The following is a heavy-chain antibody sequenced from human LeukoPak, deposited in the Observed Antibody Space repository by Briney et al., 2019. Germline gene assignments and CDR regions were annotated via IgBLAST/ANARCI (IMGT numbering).Heavy chain of an antibody. Sequence: PSQTLSLTCTVSGGPISSGGYYWSWIRQHPGKGLEWIGYIYYSGSTYYNPSLKSRVTISVDTSKNQFSLKLSSVTAADTAVYYCARARGRGYYYYMGVWGKGTTVTVSS. V-gene: IGHV4-31*03. CDR1: GGPISSGGYY. CDR2: IYYSGST. D-gene: IGHD3-10*01. J-gene: IGHJ6*03. CDR3: ARARGRGYYYYMGV.